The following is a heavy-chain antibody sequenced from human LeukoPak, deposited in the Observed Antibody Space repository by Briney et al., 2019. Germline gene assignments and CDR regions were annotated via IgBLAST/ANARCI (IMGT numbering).Heavy chain of an antibody. Sequence: SETLSLTCTVSGDSISSTNYYWGWIRQPPGKGLEWIGSIYYSGSTYYNPSLESRVTISVDTSKNQFSLKLSSVTAADTAVYYCARAMGWELGYMDVWGKGTTVTISS. D-gene: IGHD1-26*01. CDR2: IYYSGST. J-gene: IGHJ6*03. V-gene: IGHV4-39*01. CDR3: ARAMGWELGYMDV. CDR1: GDSISSTNYY.